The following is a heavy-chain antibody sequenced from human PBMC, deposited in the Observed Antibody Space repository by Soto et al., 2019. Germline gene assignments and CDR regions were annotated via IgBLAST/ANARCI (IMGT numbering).Heavy chain of an antibody. J-gene: IGHJ4*02. CDR3: ARDTAAAGIFDY. D-gene: IGHD6-13*01. V-gene: IGHV1-18*01. Sequence: ASVKVSCKASGYTFTSYGISWVRQAPGQGLEWMGGISAYNGNTNYAQKLQGRVTMTTDTSTSTAYMELRSLRSDDTAVYYCARDTAAAGIFDYWGQGTLVTVSS. CDR1: GYTFTSYG. CDR2: ISAYNGNT.